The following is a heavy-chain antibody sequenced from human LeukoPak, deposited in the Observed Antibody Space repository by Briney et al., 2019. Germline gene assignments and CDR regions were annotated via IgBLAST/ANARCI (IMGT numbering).Heavy chain of an antibody. CDR1: GFTFSSYW. D-gene: IGHD3-22*01. J-gene: IGHJ3*02. CDR3: ARESYYYDSSDAFDI. V-gene: IGHV3-74*03. Sequence: GGSLRLSCAASGFTFSSYWMHWVRQTPGKGLVWVSRINSDGNITTYADSVKGRFTISRDNSKNTLYLQMNSLRAEDTAVYYCARESYYYDSSDAFDIWGQGTMVTVSS. CDR2: INSDGNIT.